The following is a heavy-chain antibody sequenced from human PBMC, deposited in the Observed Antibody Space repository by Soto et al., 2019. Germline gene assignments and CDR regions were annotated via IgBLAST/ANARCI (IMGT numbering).Heavy chain of an antibody. CDR1: GGLFSSYP. D-gene: IGHD3-22*01. CDR2: ITPVFQTA. V-gene: IGHV1-69*01. Sequence: QEQLVQSGAEVKKPGSSVKVSCKASGGLFSSYPISWVRQVPGQGLEWMGGITPVFQTAYYTQRFQGRVTITADESTNTAYMELSSLRPEDTAIYYCARGGSGYTWFNEFWGQGTLVTVSS. CDR3: ARGGSGYTWFNEF. J-gene: IGHJ4*02.